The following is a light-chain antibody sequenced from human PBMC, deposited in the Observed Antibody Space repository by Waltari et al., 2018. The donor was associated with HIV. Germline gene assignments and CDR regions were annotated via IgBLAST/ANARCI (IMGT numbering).Light chain of an antibody. V-gene: IGLV3-1*01. CDR1: TLGDEY. J-gene: IGLJ3*02. CDR3: QAWDSNTVV. CDR2: QDT. Sequence: SYELTQPPSVSVSPGETASITCSGDTLGDEYVCWFQQRPGQSPVLLIYQDTKRPSGIPERFSGSNSGNTATLTISGTQAMDEADYYCQAWDSNTVVFGGGTKLTVL.